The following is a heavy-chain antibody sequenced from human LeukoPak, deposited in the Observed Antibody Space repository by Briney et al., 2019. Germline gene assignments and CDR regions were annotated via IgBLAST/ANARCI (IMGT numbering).Heavy chain of an antibody. CDR3: AKGKAGTPEYFQH. Sequence: GGSLRLSCAASGFTFDDYNMHWVRHAPGKGLEWVSLISWEGGSTYYADSGKGRFTISRDNSKNSLYLQMNSLRTEDTALYYCAKGKAGTPEYFQHWGQGTLVTVSS. D-gene: IGHD6-19*01. J-gene: IGHJ1*01. CDR2: ISWEGGST. CDR1: GFTFDDYN. V-gene: IGHV3-43*01.